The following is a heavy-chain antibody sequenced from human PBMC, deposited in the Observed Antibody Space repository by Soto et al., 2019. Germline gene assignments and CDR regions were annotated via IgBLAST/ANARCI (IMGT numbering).Heavy chain of an antibody. CDR2: VHRRGSL. J-gene: IGHJ3*02. V-gene: IGHV4-34*01. D-gene: IGHD3-16*01. CDR3: ARSPLGYDYVRQTWREVGYSFDI. CDR1: GGAFSGFD. Sequence: SETLSLTCAVSGGAFSGFDWSWIRQSPGKGLEWIGEVHRRGSLNYNPSLKGRVSFSLDTSKNQFSLHLMSVTAADTAVYYCARSPLGYDYVRQTWREVGYSFDIWGRGTLVTVSS.